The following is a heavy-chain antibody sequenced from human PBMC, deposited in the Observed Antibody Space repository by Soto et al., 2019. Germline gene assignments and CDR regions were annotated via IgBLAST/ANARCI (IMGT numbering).Heavy chain of an antibody. J-gene: IGHJ6*02. Sequence: GESLKISCKGSGYSFTSYWIGSVRQMPGKGLEWMGIFYPGDSDTRYSPSFQGQVTISADKSISTAYLQWSSLKASDTAMYYCAGGGVRGVITRTRDYYGMDVWGQGTTVTV. CDR2: FYPGDSDT. CDR1: GYSFTSYW. V-gene: IGHV5-51*01. CDR3: AGGGVRGVITRTRDYYGMDV. D-gene: IGHD3-10*01.